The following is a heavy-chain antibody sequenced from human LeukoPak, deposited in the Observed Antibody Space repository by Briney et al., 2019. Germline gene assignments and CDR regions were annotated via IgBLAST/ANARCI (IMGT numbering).Heavy chain of an antibody. V-gene: IGHV3-7*01. D-gene: IGHD6-13*01. Sequence: GSLRLSCAASGFTFSSYTMSWVRQAPGKGLEWVANIKQDGSEKYYVDSVKGRFTISRDNAKNSLYLQMNSLRAEDTAVYYCARDVRPLYSSSWSIFDYWGQGTLVTVSS. CDR3: ARDVRPLYSSSWSIFDY. CDR1: GFTFSSYT. J-gene: IGHJ4*02. CDR2: IKQDGSEK.